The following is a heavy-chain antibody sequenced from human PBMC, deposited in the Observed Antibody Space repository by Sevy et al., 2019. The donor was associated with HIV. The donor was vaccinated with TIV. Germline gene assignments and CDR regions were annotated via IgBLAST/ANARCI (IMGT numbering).Heavy chain of an antibody. CDR3: ARGYYNVLTPGNWLDA. J-gene: IGHJ5*02. D-gene: IGHD3-9*01. CDR1: GVSVSSDNYY. Sequence: SETLSLTCTVSGVSVSSDNYYWIWIRQSPGKGLEWIGYIFYTGNTNYHPSLKSRVTISVDTSKSQFSLKLNSMTAADTAVYYCARGYYNVLTPGNWLDAWGQGTLVTVSS. V-gene: IGHV4-61*01. CDR2: IFYTGNT.